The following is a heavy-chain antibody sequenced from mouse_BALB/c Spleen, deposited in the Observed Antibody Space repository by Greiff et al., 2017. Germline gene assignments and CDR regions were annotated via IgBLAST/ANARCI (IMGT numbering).Heavy chain of an antibody. D-gene: IGHD1-2*01. Sequence: VQVVESGAELVKPGASVKLSCKASGYTFTEYIIHWVKQRSGQGLEWIGWFYPGSGSIKYNEKFKDKATLTADKSSSTVYMELSRLTSEDSAVYFCARHEGTTATPYLYFDVWGAGTTVTVSS. V-gene: IGHV1-62-2*01. J-gene: IGHJ1*01. CDR1: GYTFTEYI. CDR3: ARHEGTTATPYLYFDV. CDR2: FYPGSGSI.